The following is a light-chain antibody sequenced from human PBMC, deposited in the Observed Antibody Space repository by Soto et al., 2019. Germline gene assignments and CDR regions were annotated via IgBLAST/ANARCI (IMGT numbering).Light chain of an antibody. J-gene: IGKJ2*02. CDR3: QQRSNWPRST. Sequence: EIVLTQSPATLSLSPGERDTLSCRASQSVSSYLAWYQQKPGQAPRLLIYDASNRATGIPARFSGSGSGTHFTLTISRLEPEDFAVYYCQQRSNWPRSTFGQGTKLEIK. CDR2: DAS. CDR1: QSVSSY. V-gene: IGKV3-11*01.